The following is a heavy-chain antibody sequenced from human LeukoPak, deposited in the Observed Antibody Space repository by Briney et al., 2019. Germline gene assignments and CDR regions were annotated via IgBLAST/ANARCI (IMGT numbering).Heavy chain of an antibody. D-gene: IGHD1-26*01. CDR3: ARDRGAAFDY. V-gene: IGHV3-30*04. J-gene: IGHJ4*02. CDR2: ISYDGSNK. CDR1: GFTFSSSV. Sequence: GRSLRLSCAASGFTFSSSVMHWVRQAPGKGLEWVAVISYDGSNKYYADSVKGRFTISRDNSKNTLYLQMNSLRAEDTAVYYCARDRGAAFDYWGQGTLVTVSS.